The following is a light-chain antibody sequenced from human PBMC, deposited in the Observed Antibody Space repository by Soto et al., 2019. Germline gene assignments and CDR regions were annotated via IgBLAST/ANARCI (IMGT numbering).Light chain of an antibody. J-gene: IGKJ1*01. CDR1: QCINNW. Sequence: DIQMTQSPSTLSASVGDRVTITCRASQCINNWLAWYQQKPGKAPKLFIFKASTLESGVPSRFSGSGSGTEFTLSISSLQPDDFATYFCQQYESFPRTFGQGTKVEIK. CDR2: KAS. CDR3: QQYESFPRT. V-gene: IGKV1-5*03.